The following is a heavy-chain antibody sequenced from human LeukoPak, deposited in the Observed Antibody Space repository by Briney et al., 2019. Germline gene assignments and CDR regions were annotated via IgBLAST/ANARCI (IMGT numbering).Heavy chain of an antibody. CDR3: AKDRQRWGYSYGRDY. V-gene: IGHV3-30*02. D-gene: IGHD5-18*01. CDR2: IRYDGSNK. Sequence: GGSLRLSCAASGFTFSSYGMHWVRQAPGKGLEWVSFIRYDGSNKYYADSVKGRFTISRDNSKNTLYLQMNSLRAEDTAVYYCAKDRQRWGYSYGRDYWGQGTLVTVSS. J-gene: IGHJ4*02. CDR1: GFTFSSYG.